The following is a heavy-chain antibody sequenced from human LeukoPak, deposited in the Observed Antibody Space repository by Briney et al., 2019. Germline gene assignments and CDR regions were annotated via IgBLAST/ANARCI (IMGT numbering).Heavy chain of an antibody. CDR2: ISYDGSNK. Sequence: GGSLRLSCAASGFTFSSYAMHWVRQAPGKGLEWVAVISYDGSNKYYADSVKGRFTISRDNSKNTLYLQMNSLRAEDTAVYYCVRVQWSRALDYWGQGTLVTVSS. CDR3: VRVQWSRALDY. V-gene: IGHV3-30-3*01. J-gene: IGHJ4*02. CDR1: GFTFSSYA. D-gene: IGHD6-19*01.